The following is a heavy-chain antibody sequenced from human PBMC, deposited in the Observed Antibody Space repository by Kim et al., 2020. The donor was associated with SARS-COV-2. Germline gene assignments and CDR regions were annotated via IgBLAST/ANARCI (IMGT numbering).Heavy chain of an antibody. J-gene: IGHJ4*02. V-gene: IGHV3-33*06. CDR1: GLTFSSYG. D-gene: IGHD1-26*01. CDR3: AKDGRVGATAGLDD. Sequence: GGSLRLSCAASGLTFSSYGMHWVRQAPGKGLEWVAVIWYDGSNKYYADSVKGRFTISRDNSKNTLYLQMNSLRAKDTAVYYCAKDGRVGATAGLDDWGQGTLVTVSS. CDR2: IWYDGSNK.